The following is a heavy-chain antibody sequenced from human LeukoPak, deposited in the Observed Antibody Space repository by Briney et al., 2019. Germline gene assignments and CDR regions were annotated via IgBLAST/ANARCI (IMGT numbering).Heavy chain of an antibody. CDR1: GYTLTSYY. CDR3: ARDRQEEEYSSSWFDY. V-gene: IGHV1-46*01. CDR2: INPSGGST. D-gene: IGHD6-6*01. J-gene: IGHJ4*02. Sequence: GASVKVSCKASGYTLTSYYMHWVRQAPGQGLEWMGIINPSGGSTSYAQKFQGRVTMTRDMSTSTVYMELSSLRSEDTAVYYCARDRQEEEYSSSWFDYWGQGTLVTVSS.